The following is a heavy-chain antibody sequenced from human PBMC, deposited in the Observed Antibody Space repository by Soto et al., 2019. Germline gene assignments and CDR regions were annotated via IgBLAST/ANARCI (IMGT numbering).Heavy chain of an antibody. CDR1: GFTFSDYW. Sequence: EVQLVESGGGLVQPGGSRRLSCAASGFTFSDYWIHWFRQAPGKGLVWVSRIRGDGSSTSHADSVKGRLNISRDNAKDTLYLPMNSLTVEDTAIYYCARVAVAAPRSWYFDLWGRCTLVTVSS. V-gene: IGHV3-74*01. CDR3: ARVAVAAPRSWYFDL. D-gene: IGHD6-13*01. J-gene: IGHJ2*01. CDR2: IRGDGSST.